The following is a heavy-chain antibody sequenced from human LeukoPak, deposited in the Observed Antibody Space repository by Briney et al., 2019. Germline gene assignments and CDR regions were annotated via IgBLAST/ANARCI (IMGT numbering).Heavy chain of an antibody. J-gene: IGHJ6*02. CDR2: INHSGST. D-gene: IGHD2-15*01. V-gene: IGHV4-34*01. Sequence: PSETLSLTCAVYGGSFSGYYWSWIRQPPGKGLEWIGEINHSGSTNYNPSLKSRVTISVDTSKNQFSLKLSSVTAADTAVYYCARDPVGYCSGGSCRQTYYYYYYGMDVWGQGTTVTVSS. CDR3: ARDPVGYCSGGSCRQTYYYYYYGMDV. CDR1: GGSFSGYY.